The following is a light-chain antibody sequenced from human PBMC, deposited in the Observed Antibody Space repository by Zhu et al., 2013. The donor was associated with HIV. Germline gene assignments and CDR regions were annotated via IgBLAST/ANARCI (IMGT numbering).Light chain of an antibody. CDR2: DDS. CDR1: NIGSKS. J-gene: IGLJ1*01. V-gene: IGLV3-21*01. Sequence: SYELTQPPSVSVAPGKTASITCGGNNIGSKSVHWYQQKPGQAPVLVIFDDSDRPSGIPERFSGSNSGNTATLTISRVEAGDEADYYCQAWDSSTYVFGTGTKVTVL. CDR3: QAWDSSTYV.